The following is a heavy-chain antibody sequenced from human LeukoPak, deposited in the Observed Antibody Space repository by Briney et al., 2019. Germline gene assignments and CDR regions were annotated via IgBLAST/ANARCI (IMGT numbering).Heavy chain of an antibody. J-gene: IGHJ4*02. D-gene: IGHD6-19*01. CDR2: ISSNGGST. CDR3: VKDLYLSGWSSYFDY. Sequence: GGSLRLSCSASGFTFSSYAMHWVRQAPGKGLEYVSAISSNGGSTYYADSVKGRFTISRDNSKNTLYLQMSSLRAEDTAVYHCVKDLYLSGWSSYFDYWGQGTLVTVSS. CDR1: GFTFSSYA. V-gene: IGHV3-64D*06.